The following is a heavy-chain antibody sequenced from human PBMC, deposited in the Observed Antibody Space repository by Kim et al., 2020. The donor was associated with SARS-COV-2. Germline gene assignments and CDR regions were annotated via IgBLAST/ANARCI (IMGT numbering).Heavy chain of an antibody. V-gene: IGHV4-59*08. Sequence: SETLSLTCTVSGGSISSYYRSWIRQPPGKGLEWIGYIYYSGSTNYNPSLKSRVTISVDTSKNQFSLKLSSVTAADTAVYYCARQGITMVRGVMDYYGMDVWGQGTTVTVSS. CDR3: ARQGITMVRGVMDYYGMDV. J-gene: IGHJ6*02. D-gene: IGHD3-10*01. CDR1: GGSISSYY. CDR2: IYYSGST.